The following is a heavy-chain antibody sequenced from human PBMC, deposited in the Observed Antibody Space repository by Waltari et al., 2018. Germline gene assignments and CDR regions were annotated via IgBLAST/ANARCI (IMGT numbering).Heavy chain of an antibody. CDR2: VETEDGET. CDR1: GYTFTDYY. V-gene: IGHV1-69-2*01. J-gene: IGHJ4*02. CDR3: ATSPTSGGPFFDY. Sequence: EVQLVQSGAEVKKPGATVKISCKVSGYTFTDYYMHWMQQAPGKGLEWMGLVETEDGETIYAEKCQGRVTITADTSTDTAYMELSSLRSEDTAVYYCATSPTSGGPFFDYWGQGTLVTVSS. D-gene: IGHD2-15*01.